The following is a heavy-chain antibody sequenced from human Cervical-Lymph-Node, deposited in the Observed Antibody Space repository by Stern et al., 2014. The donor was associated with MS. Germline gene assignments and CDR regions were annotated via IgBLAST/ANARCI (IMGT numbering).Heavy chain of an antibody. CDR1: GDTFSSYA. CDR3: ARGGGLVGYFDY. V-gene: IGHV1-69*06. D-gene: IGHD1-26*01. CDR2: ISPVFRST. J-gene: IGHJ4*02. Sequence: QVQLVQSGAEVKKPGSSVKVSCKASGDTFSSYAINWVRQVPGQGLEWKGGISPVFRSTNYAQKFQGRVTITADKSPNTASMEFMTLRSEDTAVYYCARGGGLVGYFDYWGQGTLVSVSS.